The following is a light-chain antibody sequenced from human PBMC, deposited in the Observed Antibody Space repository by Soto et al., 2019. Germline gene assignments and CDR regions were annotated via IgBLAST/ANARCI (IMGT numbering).Light chain of an antibody. J-gene: IGKJ1*01. Sequence: EILMTQSPATLSVSPGERATLSCRASQSVDSNLAWYQQKPGQAPRLLIYGASTRATGISARFSGSGSGTDFTLTINRLEPEDFAVYYCQQYDSSPRTFGQGTKVDIK. CDR2: GAS. V-gene: IGKV3-15*01. CDR1: QSVDSN. CDR3: QQYDSSPRT.